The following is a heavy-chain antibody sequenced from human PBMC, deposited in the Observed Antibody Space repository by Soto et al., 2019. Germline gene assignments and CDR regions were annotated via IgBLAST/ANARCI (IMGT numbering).Heavy chain of an antibody. CDR1: GFTFSSYA. Sequence: EVQLLESGGGLVQPGGSLRLSCAASGFTFSSYAMTWVRQAPGKGLEWVSTISGSGDSTYYADSVKGRFTISRDNSKNTLYLQMNSLRAEDTAVYFCAKLHNRGWYYRYWGQGTLVTVSS. V-gene: IGHV3-23*01. J-gene: IGHJ4*02. D-gene: IGHD6-19*01. CDR3: AKLHNRGWYYRY. CDR2: ISGSGDST.